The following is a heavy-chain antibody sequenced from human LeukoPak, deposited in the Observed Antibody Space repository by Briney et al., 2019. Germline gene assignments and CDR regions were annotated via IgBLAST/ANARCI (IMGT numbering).Heavy chain of an antibody. D-gene: IGHD3-16*02. J-gene: IGHJ3*02. CDR1: GFTFSNHW. Sequence: GGSLRLSCAASGFTFSNHWMHWVRQVPGKGLVWASRINSDGSSTDYADSVKGRFTISRDNAKNTLYLQMNSLRGEDTAVYYCARDDRYTQDAFDIWGQGTMVTISS. CDR2: INSDGSST. V-gene: IGHV3-74*01. CDR3: ARDDRYTQDAFDI.